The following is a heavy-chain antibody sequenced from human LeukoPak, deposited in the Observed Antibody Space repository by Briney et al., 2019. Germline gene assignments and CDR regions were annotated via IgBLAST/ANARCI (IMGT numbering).Heavy chain of an antibody. CDR3: ARDPPFQY. J-gene: IGHJ1*01. V-gene: IGHV3-74*01. CDR2: ISPTGSTT. Sequence: GGSLRLSCTASGFSFSGHWMHWARQLPGKGLVWVSRISPTGSTTSYADSVKGRFTVSRDNAKNTLYLQVNSLRDEDTAVYYCARDPPFQYWGQGTLVAVSS. CDR1: GFSFSGHW.